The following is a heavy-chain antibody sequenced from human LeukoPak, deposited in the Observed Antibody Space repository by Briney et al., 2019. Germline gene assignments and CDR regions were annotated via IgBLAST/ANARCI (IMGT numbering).Heavy chain of an antibody. D-gene: IGHD6-13*01. CDR1: GGSISSGGYY. V-gene: IGHV4-31*03. Sequence: SETLSLTCTVSGGSISSGGYYWSWIRQHPGKGLEWIGYIYYSGSTYYNPSLKSRVTISVDTSKNQFALKLSSVTATDTAVYYCASTADLYSSSWFDYWGQGTLVTVSS. CDR3: ASTADLYSSSWFDY. CDR2: IYYSGST. J-gene: IGHJ4*02.